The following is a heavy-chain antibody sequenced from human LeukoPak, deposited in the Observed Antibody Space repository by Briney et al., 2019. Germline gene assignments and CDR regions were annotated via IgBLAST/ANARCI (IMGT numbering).Heavy chain of an antibody. J-gene: IGHJ3*02. Sequence: PSETLSLTCTVSGGSISSYYWSWIRQPAGKGLEWIGRIYTSGSTNYNPSLKSRVTMSVDTSKNQFSLKLSSVTAADTAVYYCARGGVRQLLHAFDIWGQGTMVTVSS. CDR2: IYTSGST. D-gene: IGHD2-2*01. CDR1: GGSISSYY. V-gene: IGHV4-4*07. CDR3: ARGGVRQLLHAFDI.